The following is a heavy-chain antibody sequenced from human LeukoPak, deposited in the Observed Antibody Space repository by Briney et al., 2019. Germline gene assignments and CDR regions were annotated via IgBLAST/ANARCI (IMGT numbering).Heavy chain of an antibody. Sequence: GASVKVSCKASGYTFTNDYIHWVRQAPGQGLDWMGIIKPSGDTTIYAQNFQGRVTMTRDMSTSTVYMELSNLRSEDTAVYYCARYMDTYGGYDYCGQGTLVTVSS. J-gene: IGHJ4*02. CDR3: ARYMDTYGGYDY. CDR1: GYTFTNDY. V-gene: IGHV1-46*01. D-gene: IGHD6-25*01. CDR2: IKPSGDTT.